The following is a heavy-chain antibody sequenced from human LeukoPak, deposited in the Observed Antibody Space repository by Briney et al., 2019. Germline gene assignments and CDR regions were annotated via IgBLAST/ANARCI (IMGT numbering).Heavy chain of an antibody. CDR1: GGSISSGGYY. D-gene: IGHD2-21*02. CDR2: IYHSGST. J-gene: IGHJ4*02. Sequence: SETLSLTCTVSGGSISSGGYYWSWIRQPPGKGLEWIGYIYHSGSTYYNPSLMSRVTISVDRSKNQFSLKLSSVTAADTAVYYCAREVPPAYCGGDCYSWVFDYWGQGTLVTVSS. V-gene: IGHV4-30-2*01. CDR3: AREVPPAYCGGDCYSWVFDY.